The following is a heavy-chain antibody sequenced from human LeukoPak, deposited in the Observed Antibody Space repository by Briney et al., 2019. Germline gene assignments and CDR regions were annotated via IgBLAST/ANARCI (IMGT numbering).Heavy chain of an antibody. CDR3: IRGGTYGGY. Sequence: GGSLRLSCAASGFTFSNAWMSWVRQAPGKGLEWVGRIRSKSDGGTTDYAAPLKGRFTVSRDDSKNTLYLQMYSLKTEDTAVYYCIRGGTYGGYWDQGTLVTVSS. CDR1: GFTFSNAW. D-gene: IGHD1-26*01. J-gene: IGHJ4*02. CDR2: IRSKSDGGTT. V-gene: IGHV3-15*01.